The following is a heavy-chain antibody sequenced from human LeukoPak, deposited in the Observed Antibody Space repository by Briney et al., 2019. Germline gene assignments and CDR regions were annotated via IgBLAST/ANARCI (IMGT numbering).Heavy chain of an antibody. D-gene: IGHD6-19*01. CDR1: GDKITNHG. CDR2: INPSGGST. J-gene: IGHJ4*02. CDR3: ARDGSGEGGWPDY. V-gene: IGHV1-46*01. Sequence: ASVKVSCKVSGDKITNHGISWVRQAPGQGLEWMGIINPSGGSTSYAQKFQGRVTMTRDTSTSTVYMELSSLRSEDTAVYYCARDGSGEGGWPDYWGQGTLVTVSS.